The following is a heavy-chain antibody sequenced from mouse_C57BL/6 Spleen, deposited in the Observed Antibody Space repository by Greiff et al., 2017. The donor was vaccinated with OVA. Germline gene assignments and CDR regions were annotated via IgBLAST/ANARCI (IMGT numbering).Heavy chain of an antibody. CDR2: INPGSGGT. J-gene: IGHJ2*01. CDR3: ARKGGQLRLDY. D-gene: IGHD3-2*02. Sequence: QVQLQQSGAELVRPGTSVKVSCKASGYAFTNYLIEWVKQRPGQGLEWIGVINPGSGGTNYNEKFKGKATLTADKSSSTAYMQLSSLTSEDSAVYFCARKGGQLRLDYWGQGTTLTVSS. CDR1: GYAFTNYL. V-gene: IGHV1-54*01.